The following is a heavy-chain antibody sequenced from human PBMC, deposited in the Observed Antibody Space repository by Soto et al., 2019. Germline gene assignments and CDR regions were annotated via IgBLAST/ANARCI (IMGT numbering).Heavy chain of an antibody. CDR1: GFTFSSYA. V-gene: IGHV3-23*01. J-gene: IGHJ4*02. CDR2: ISGSGGST. CDR3: AKVRYRTWRFRDY. D-gene: IGHD1-26*01. Sequence: GGSLRLSCAASGFTFSSYAMSWVRQAPGKGLEWVSAISGSGGSTYYADSVKGRFTISRDNSKNTLYLQMNSLRAEDTAVYYCAKVRYRTWRFRDYWGQETLINVSS.